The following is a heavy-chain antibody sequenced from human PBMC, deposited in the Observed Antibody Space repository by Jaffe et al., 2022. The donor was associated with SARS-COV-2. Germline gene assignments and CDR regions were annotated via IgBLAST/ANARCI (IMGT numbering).Heavy chain of an antibody. CDR1: GFTFSSYA. D-gene: IGHD2-2*01. J-gene: IGHJ4*02. CDR2: ISGSGGST. V-gene: IGHV3-23*04. Sequence: EVQLVESGGGLVQPGGSLRLSCAASGFTFSSYAMSWVRQAPGKGLEWVSAISGSGGSTYYADSVKGRFTISRDNSKNTLYLQMNSLRAEDTAVYYCAKDWGYCSSTSCYQLPDYWGQGTLVTVSS. CDR3: AKDWGYCSSTSCYQLPDY.